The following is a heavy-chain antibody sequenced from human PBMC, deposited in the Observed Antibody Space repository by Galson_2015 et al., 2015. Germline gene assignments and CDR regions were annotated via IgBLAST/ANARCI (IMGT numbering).Heavy chain of an antibody. CDR1: GFTFSSSA. CDR2: IRSKANNYAT. Sequence: SLRLSCAASGFTFSSSAMNWVRQASGKGLEWVGCIRSKANNYATAYAASVKGRFTISRDDSKNTAYLQMNSLKTKATAVYYCIGWIQLWSDSWGQGTLVTVSS. D-gene: IGHD5-18*01. J-gene: IGHJ4*02. CDR3: IGWIQLWSDS. V-gene: IGHV3-73*01.